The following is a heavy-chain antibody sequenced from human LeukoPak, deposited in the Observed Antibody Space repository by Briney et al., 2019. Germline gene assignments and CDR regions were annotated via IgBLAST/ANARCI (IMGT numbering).Heavy chain of an antibody. CDR3: ASSRGGYSSGWHDFDY. Sequence: GGSLRLSCAASGFTFSSYGMHWVRQAPGKGLEWVAVISYDGSNKYYADSVKGRFTISRDNSKNTLYLQMNSLRAEDTAVYYCASSRGGYSSGWHDFDYWGQGTLVTVSS. D-gene: IGHD6-19*01. J-gene: IGHJ4*02. CDR1: GFTFSSYG. CDR2: ISYDGSNK. V-gene: IGHV3-30*03.